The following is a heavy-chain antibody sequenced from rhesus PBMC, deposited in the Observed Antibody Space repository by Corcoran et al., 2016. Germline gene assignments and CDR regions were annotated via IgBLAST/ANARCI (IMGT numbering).Heavy chain of an antibody. CDR1: GGSISSSY. V-gene: IGHV4-169*01. CDR2: IYGSGSST. D-gene: IGHD6-25*01. Sequence: QLQLQESGPGLVKPSETLSVTCAVSGGSISSSYWSWIRQAPGKGLEWIGYIYGSGSSTNYNPSLKSRVTLSVDTSKNQLSLKLSSVTAADTAVYDCARTGSWNAPNYWGQGVLVTVSS. CDR3: ARTGSWNAPNY. J-gene: IGHJ4*01.